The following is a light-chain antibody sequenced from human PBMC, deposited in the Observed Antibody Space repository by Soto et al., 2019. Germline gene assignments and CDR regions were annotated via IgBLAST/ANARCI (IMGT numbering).Light chain of an antibody. V-gene: IGLV1-36*01. J-gene: IGLJ3*02. CDR3: ASWDDSLNGVV. CDR1: NSNIGNNE. CDR2: YDD. Sequence: QSVLTQPPSVSGAPRQRVTISCSGSNSNIGNNEVNWYQQFPGKAPKLLISYDDLRPSGFSSRFSCSKSGASASWANSGLQSEDEAVYYFASWDDSLNGVVFGGGTKVTVL.